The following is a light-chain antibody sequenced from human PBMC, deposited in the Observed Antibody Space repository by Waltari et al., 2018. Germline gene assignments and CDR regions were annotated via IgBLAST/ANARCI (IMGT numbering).Light chain of an antibody. J-gene: IGLJ2*01. Sequence: QSALTQPASVSGSPGRSITISCTGTSSDIGAYNYVSWYQQHPGKAPKLMIYDVSNRPSGVFNRFACSKSGKAVSLTISGLQADDEADYYCSSYTSTSTPVVFGGGTKLTVL. CDR2: DVS. CDR3: SSYTSTSTPVV. V-gene: IGLV2-14*03. CDR1: SSDIGAYNY.